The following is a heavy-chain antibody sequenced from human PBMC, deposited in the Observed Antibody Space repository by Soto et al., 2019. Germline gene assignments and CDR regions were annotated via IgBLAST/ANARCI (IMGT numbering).Heavy chain of an antibody. D-gene: IGHD5-18*01. CDR1: GFTFDDYA. J-gene: IGHJ6*02. CDR3: WATRGYSYAWADYYYGMDV. CDR2: ISWNSGSI. V-gene: IGHV3-9*01. Sequence: QPGGSLRLSCAASGFTFDDYAMHWVRQAPGKGLEWVSGISWNSGSIGYADSVKGRFTISRDNAKNSLYLQMNSLRAEDTALYYCWATRGYSYAWADYYYGMDVWGQGTTVTVSS.